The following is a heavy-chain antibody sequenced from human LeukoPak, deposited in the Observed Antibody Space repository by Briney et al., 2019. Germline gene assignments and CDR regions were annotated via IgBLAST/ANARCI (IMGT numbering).Heavy chain of an antibody. CDR2: IIPIFGIA. CDR3: ARDIAVAGYGLAY. CDR1: GGTFSSYA. Sequence: SVKVSCKASGGTFSSYAISWVRQAPGQGLEWMGRIIPIFGIANYAQKFQGRVTITADKSTSTAYMELSSLRSEGTAVYYCARDIAVAGYGLAYWGQGTLVTVSS. D-gene: IGHD6-19*01. V-gene: IGHV1-69*04. J-gene: IGHJ4*02.